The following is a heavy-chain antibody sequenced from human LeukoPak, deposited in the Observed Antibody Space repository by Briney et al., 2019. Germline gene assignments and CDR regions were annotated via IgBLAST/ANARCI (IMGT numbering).Heavy chain of an antibody. CDR1: GYSISSGYY. D-gene: IGHD3-3*01. CDR3: ARIATEDFWSGYTYYFDY. J-gene: IGHJ4*02. Sequence: SETPSLTCAVSGYSISSGYYWGWIRQPPGKGLEWIGSIYHSGSTYYNPSLKRRVTISVDTSKNQFSLKLSSVTAADTAVYYCARIATEDFWSGYTYYFDYWGQRTLVTVSS. CDR2: IYHSGST. V-gene: IGHV4-38-2*01.